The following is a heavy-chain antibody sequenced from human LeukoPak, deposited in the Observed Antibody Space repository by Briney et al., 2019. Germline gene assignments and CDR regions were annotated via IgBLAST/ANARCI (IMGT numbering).Heavy chain of an antibody. CDR3: ARENIAVAGSDY. V-gene: IGHV3-74*01. J-gene: IGHJ4*02. CDR1: GFTFSSYW. D-gene: IGHD6-19*01. CDR2: INSDGSST. Sequence: GRSLRLSCAASGFTFSSYWMHWVRQAPGKGLVWVSRINSDGSSTSYADSVKGRFTISRDNAKNTLYLQMNSLRAEDTAVYYCARENIAVAGSDYWGQGTLVTVSS.